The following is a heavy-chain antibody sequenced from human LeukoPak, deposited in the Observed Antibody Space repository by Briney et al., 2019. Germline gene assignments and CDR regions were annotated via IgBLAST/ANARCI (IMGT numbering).Heavy chain of an antibody. D-gene: IGHD2-2*01. CDR2: INPNSGGT. Sequence: ASVKVSCKASGYTFTGYYMYWVRQAPGQGLEWMGRINPNSGGTNYAQKFQGRVTMTRDTSISTAYMELSRLRSDDTAVYYCARVPAAINWFDPWGQGTLVTVSS. J-gene: IGHJ5*02. CDR3: ARVPAAINWFDP. V-gene: IGHV1-2*06. CDR1: GYTFTGYY.